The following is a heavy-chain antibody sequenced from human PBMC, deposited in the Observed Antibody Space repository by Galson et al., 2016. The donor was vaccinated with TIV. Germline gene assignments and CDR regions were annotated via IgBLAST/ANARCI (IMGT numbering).Heavy chain of an antibody. J-gene: IGHJ6*02. V-gene: IGHV1-18*01. Sequence: SVKVSCKASGYTFSKYGISWVRQAPGQGLEWVGWIGANSGDTNSAQKLQGRVTLATDTSTSTAYMELRSLRSDDTAVYYCARDRGRMTMILVADYYYAMDVWGQGTTVTVSS. CDR1: GYTFSKYG. D-gene: IGHD3-22*01. CDR2: IGANSGDT. CDR3: ARDRGRMTMILVADYYYAMDV.